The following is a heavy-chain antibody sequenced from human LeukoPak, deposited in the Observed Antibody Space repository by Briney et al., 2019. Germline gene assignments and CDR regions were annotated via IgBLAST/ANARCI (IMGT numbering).Heavy chain of an antibody. CDR2: ISYDGSNK. CDR3: AKDATNWDYEY. CDR1: GFTFSSYA. J-gene: IGHJ4*02. Sequence: GGSLRLSCAASGFTFSSYAMHWVRQAPGKGLEWVAVISYDGSNKYYADSVKGRFAISRDNSKNTLYLQMNSLRAEDTAVYYCAKDATNWDYEYWGQGTLVTVSS. V-gene: IGHV3-30*09. D-gene: IGHD1-7*01.